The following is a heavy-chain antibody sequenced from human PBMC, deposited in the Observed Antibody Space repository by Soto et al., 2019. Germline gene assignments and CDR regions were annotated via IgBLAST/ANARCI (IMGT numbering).Heavy chain of an antibody. J-gene: IGHJ4*02. V-gene: IGHV3-23*01. CDR3: AKRATGTYFDY. CDR2: ISGSGDST. Sequence: EVQLLESGGGLVQPGGSLRLSCAASGFSFSSYAMNWVRQAPGKGLEWVSVISGSGDSTYYADSVKGRFTISRDNSKNTLYLQMNSLRAEDTAVYYCAKRATGTYFDYGGQGTLVTVSS. D-gene: IGHD1-1*01. CDR1: GFSFSSYA.